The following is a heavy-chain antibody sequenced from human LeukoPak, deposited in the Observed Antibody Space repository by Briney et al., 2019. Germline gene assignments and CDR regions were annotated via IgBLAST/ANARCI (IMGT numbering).Heavy chain of an antibody. CDR2: ISYDGSNK. D-gene: IGHD2-2*02. CDR1: GFTSSSYA. J-gene: IGHJ4*02. V-gene: IGHV3-30-3*01. Sequence: GGSLRLSCAASGFTSSSYAMHWVRQAPGKGLEWVAVISYDGSNKYYADSVKGRFTISRDNSKNTLYLQMNSLRAEDTAVYYCARDGIALYDYWGQGTLVTVSS. CDR3: ARDGIALYDY.